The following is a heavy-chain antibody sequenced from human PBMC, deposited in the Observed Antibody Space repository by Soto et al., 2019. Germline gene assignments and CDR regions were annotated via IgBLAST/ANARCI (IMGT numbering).Heavy chain of an antibody. CDR3: AVSIAARNLN. CDR1: GGTFSSYA. V-gene: IGHV1-69*13. J-gene: IGHJ4*02. Sequence: SVKVSCKASGGTFSSYAMSWVRQAPGQGLEWMGGIIPIFGTANYAQKFQGRVTITADESTSTAYMELSSLRSEDTAVYYCAVSIAARNLNWGQGTLVTVSS. D-gene: IGHD6-6*01. CDR2: IIPIFGTA.